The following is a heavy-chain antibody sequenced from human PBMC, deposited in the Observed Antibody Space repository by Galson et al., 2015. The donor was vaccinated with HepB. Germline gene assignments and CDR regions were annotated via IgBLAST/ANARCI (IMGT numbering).Heavy chain of an antibody. V-gene: IGHV3-15*01. CDR1: GFTFSNAW. J-gene: IGHJ1*01. CDR3: TTPIFGGEYFQH. D-gene: IGHD3-3*01. Sequence: SLRLSCAASGFTFSNAWMSWVRQAPGKGLEWVGRIKSKTDGGTTDYAAPVKGRFTISRDDSKNTLYLQMNSLKTEDTAVYYCTTPIFGGEYFQHWGQGTLVTVSS. CDR2: IKSKTDGGTT.